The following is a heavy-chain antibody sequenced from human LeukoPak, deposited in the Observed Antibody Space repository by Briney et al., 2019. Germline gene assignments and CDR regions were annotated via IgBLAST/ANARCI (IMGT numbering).Heavy chain of an antibody. D-gene: IGHD3-10*01. V-gene: IGHV4-30-2*01. Sequence: SETLSLTCAVSGGPISSGGYSWSWIRQPPGKGLEWIGYMYHSGSTYYNPSLKSRVTISIDRSKNHFSLKLSSVTAADTAVYYCARGREAVSLWFGGWFDPWGQGTLVTVSS. CDR3: ARGREAVSLWFGGWFDP. CDR2: MYHSGST. CDR1: GGPISSGGYS. J-gene: IGHJ5*02.